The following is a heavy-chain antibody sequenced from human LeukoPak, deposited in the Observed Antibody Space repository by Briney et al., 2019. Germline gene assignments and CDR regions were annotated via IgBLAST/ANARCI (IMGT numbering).Heavy chain of an antibody. V-gene: IGHV3-48*03. D-gene: IGHD3-22*01. CDR1: GFLLSSYE. CDR2: ISSSGSTI. Sequence: GGSLRLSCAASGFLLSSYEVNWVRQARGRGRESVYSISSSGSTIYHGSSRKGRFSIARGQAKNSLYLQMDCLRTEDTAVYYCARAQRMIVPNFDYWGQGTLVTVSS. J-gene: IGHJ4*02. CDR3: ARAQRMIVPNFDY.